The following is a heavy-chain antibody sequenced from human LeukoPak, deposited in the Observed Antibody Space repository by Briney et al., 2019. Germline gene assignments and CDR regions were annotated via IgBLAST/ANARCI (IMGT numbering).Heavy chain of an antibody. V-gene: IGHV3-7*03. CDR3: AREAEMATIRAHYFDY. Sequence: PGGSLRLSCAASGFTFSRYWMTWVRQAPGKGPEWVANIKQDGSEEYYVDSVKGRFTISRDNAKNSLFLQMNSLRAEDTAIYYCAREAEMATIRAHYFDYWGQGTLVTVSS. CDR2: IKQDGSEE. D-gene: IGHD5-24*01. J-gene: IGHJ4*02. CDR1: GFTFSRYW.